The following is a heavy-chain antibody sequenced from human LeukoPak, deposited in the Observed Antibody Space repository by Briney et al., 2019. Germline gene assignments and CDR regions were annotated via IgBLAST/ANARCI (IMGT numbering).Heavy chain of an antibody. Sequence: SVKVSCKASGGTFSSYAISWVRQAPGQGLEWMGGIIPIFGTANYAQKFQGRVTITTDESTSTAYMELSSLRSEDTAVYYCARERERLRAFDIWGQGTMVTVSS. V-gene: IGHV1-69*05. D-gene: IGHD3-3*01. J-gene: IGHJ3*02. CDR2: IIPIFGTA. CDR3: ARERERLRAFDI. CDR1: GGTFSSYA.